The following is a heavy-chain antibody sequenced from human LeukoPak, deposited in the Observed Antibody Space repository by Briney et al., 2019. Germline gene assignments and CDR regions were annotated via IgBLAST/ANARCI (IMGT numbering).Heavy chain of an antibody. V-gene: IGHV3-9*01. J-gene: IGHJ4*02. CDR1: GFTFDDYA. CDR3: AKSGVLLWFGELDY. D-gene: IGHD3-10*01. Sequence: GGSLRLSCAASGFTFDDYAMHWVRQAPGKGLGWVSGISWNSGSIGYADSVKGRFTISRDNSKNTLYLQMNSLRAEDTAVYYCAKSGVLLWFGELDYWGQGTLVTVSS. CDR2: ISWNSGSI.